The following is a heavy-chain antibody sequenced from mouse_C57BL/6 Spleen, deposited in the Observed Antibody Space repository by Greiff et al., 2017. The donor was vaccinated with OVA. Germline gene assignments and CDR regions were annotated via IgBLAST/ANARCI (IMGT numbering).Heavy chain of an antibody. CDR2: IYPGDGDP. Sequence: VQLQQSGAELVKPGASVKISCKASGYAFSSYWRNWVKQRPGKGLEWIGQIYPGDGDPNYNGKFKGKATLTADKSSSTAYMQHSSLTSEDSAVYFCASRGYYYGSGYERYYGVWGTGTTVSVSS. V-gene: IGHV1-80*01. CDR1: GYAFSSYW. CDR3: ASRGYYYGSGYERYYGV. J-gene: IGHJ1*03. D-gene: IGHD1-1*01.